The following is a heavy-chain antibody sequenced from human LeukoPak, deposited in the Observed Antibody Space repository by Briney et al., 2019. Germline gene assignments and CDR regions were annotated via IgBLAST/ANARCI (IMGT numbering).Heavy chain of an antibody. Sequence: SETLSLTCAVSGYSISSGYYWGCIRQPPPNALAWLARIYHSRSLYSDPPPERRGAMWGGPFKYEFSLQLSSLTHAPTRTYYNPSLKSRVTISVDTSKNQFSLKLSSVTAADTAVYYCARGARSAYCSSTSCHYYYYMDVWGKGTTVTVSS. J-gene: IGHJ6*03. CDR2: IYHSRSL. V-gene: IGHV4-38-2*01. CDR3: PSLKSRVTISVDTSKNQFSLKLSSVTAADTAVYYCARGARSAYCSSTSCHYYYYMDV. CDR1: GYSISSGYY. D-gene: IGHD3-10*01.